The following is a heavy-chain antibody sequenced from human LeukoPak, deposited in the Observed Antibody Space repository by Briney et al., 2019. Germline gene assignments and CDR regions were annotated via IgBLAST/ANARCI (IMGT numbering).Heavy chain of an antibody. CDR3: ASGGNWNDAGWFDP. CDR1: GGSTSSSSYY. D-gene: IGHD1-20*01. V-gene: IGHV4-39*01. Sequence: SETLSLTCTVSGGSTSSSSYYWGWIRRPPGKGLEWIGSMYYSGSTYYNPSLKSRVTISVDTPKNQFSLKLSSVTAADTAVYYCASGGNWNDAGWFDPWGHGTLVTVSS. CDR2: MYYSGST. J-gene: IGHJ5*02.